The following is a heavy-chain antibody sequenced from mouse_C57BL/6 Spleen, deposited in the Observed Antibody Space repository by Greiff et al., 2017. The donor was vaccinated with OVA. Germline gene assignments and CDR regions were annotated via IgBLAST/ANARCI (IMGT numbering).Heavy chain of an antibody. Sequence: VQLQQSGPELVKPGASVKISCKASGYAFSSSWMNWVKQRPGKGLEWIGRIYPADGDTNYNGKFKGKATLTADKSSSTAYMQLSSLTSEDSAVYFCAREDYSNYNWYFDVWGTGTTVTVSS. CDR1: GYAFSSSW. J-gene: IGHJ1*03. CDR3: AREDYSNYNWYFDV. CDR2: IYPADGDT. D-gene: IGHD2-5*01. V-gene: IGHV1-82*01.